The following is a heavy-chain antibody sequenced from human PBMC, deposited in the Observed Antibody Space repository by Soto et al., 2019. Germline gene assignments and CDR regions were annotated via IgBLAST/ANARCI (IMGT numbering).Heavy chain of an antibody. CDR1: GLTFSTYA. D-gene: IGHD3-9*01. CDR3: ARDTAYDLLTGYPFDY. V-gene: IGHV3-30-3*01. CDR2: ISYDGSNK. Sequence: QVQLVESGGGVVQPGRSLRLSCAASGLTFSTYAMHWVRQAPGKGLEWVAVISYDGSNKYYADSVKGRFTISRDNSKNTLYLQLNSLRTDDTAVYYGARDTAYDLLTGYPFDYWGQGTLVTVSS. J-gene: IGHJ4*02.